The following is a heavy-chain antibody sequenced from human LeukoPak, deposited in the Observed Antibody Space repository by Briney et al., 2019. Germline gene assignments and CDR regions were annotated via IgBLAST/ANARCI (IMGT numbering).Heavy chain of an antibody. V-gene: IGHV4-34*01. J-gene: IGHJ5*02. D-gene: IGHD2-2*01. CDR1: GGSLSGYY. CDR2: INHSGST. CDR3: ARGGSSTTWELYNWFDP. Sequence: SETLSLTCAVYGGSLSGYYWSWIRQPPGKGLEWIGEINHSGSTNYNPSLKSRVTISVDTSKNQFSLKLSSVTAADTAVYYCARGGSSTTWELYNWFDPWGQGTLVTVSS.